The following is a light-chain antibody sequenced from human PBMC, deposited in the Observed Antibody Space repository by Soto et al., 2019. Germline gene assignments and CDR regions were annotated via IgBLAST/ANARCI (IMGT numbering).Light chain of an antibody. V-gene: IGLV1-44*01. J-gene: IGLJ2*01. CDR3: AAWDDSLNGVV. CDR1: SSNIGSIT. Sequence: QLVLTQPPSASGTPGQRVTISCSGSSSNIGSITVNWYQQLPGTAPKLLIYSNNQRPSGVPDRFSGSKSGTSASLAISGLQSEDEADYYCAAWDDSLNGVVFGGGTKVTVL. CDR2: SNN.